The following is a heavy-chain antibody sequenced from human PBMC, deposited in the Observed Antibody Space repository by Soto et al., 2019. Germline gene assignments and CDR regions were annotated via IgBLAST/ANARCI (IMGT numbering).Heavy chain of an antibody. CDR1: GFTFSSYG. Sequence: GGSLRLSCAASGFTFSSYGMHWVRQAPGKGLEWVARISNDGSKKVYADSVKGRFTISRDNSKDTLYLQVNSLRAEDTAVFYCAKEEYRGSSLDSWGQGTLVTVSS. CDR3: AKEEYRGSSLDS. V-gene: IGHV3-30*18. D-gene: IGHD1-26*01. CDR2: ISNDGSKK. J-gene: IGHJ4*02.